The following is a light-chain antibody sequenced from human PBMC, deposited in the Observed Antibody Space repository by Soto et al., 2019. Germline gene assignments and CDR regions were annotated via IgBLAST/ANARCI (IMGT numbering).Light chain of an antibody. J-gene: IGLJ3*02. CDR3: SSYTTSSAVV. V-gene: IGLV2-14*01. Sequence: QSALTQPASVSGSPGQSITISCTGTSSDVGGYKYVSWYQQHPGKVPKLMIYEVSNRPSGVSDRFSGSKSGNTASLTISGLQAEDEADYYCSSYTTSSAVVFGGGTKLTV. CDR2: EVS. CDR1: SSDVGGYKY.